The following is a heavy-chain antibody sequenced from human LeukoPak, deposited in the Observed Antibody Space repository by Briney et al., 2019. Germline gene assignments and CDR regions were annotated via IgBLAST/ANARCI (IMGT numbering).Heavy chain of an antibody. V-gene: IGHV1-2*02. D-gene: IGHD2-2*02. CDR1: GYTFTGHY. Sequence: ASVKVSCKASGYTFTGHYMHWVRQPPGQGREWMGWINPNSGGTNYAQKFQGRVTMTRDTSISTAYMELSRLRSDDTAVYYCARLKPYNFDYWGQGTLVTVSS. CDR2: INPNSGGT. J-gene: IGHJ4*02. CDR3: ARLKPYNFDY.